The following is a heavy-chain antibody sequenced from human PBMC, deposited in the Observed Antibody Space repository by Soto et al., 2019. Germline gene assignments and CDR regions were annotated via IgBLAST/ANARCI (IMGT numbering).Heavy chain of an antibody. D-gene: IGHD3-22*01. J-gene: IGHJ5*02. Sequence: PSETLSLTCAVYGGSFSGYYWSWIRQPPGKGLEWIGEINHSGSTNYNPSLKSRVTISVDTSKNQFSLKLSSVTAADTAVYYCAGLGSYYYDSSGTWGQGTLVTVS. CDR2: INHSGST. V-gene: IGHV4-34*01. CDR3: AGLGSYYYDSSGT. CDR1: GGSFSGYY.